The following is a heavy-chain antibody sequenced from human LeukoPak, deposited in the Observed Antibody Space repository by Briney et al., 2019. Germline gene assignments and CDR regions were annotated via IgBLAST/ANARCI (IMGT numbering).Heavy chain of an antibody. Sequence: PGGSLRLSCAASGFTFSSYAMSWVRQAPGKGLEWVSAISGSGGDTYYADSVKGRFTISRDNSKNTLYLQMNSLRAEDTAVYYCANGEGYCSSTSCYNVYWGQGTLVTVSS. J-gene: IGHJ4*02. V-gene: IGHV3-23*01. D-gene: IGHD2-2*02. CDR3: ANGEGYCSSTSCYNVY. CDR1: GFTFSSYA. CDR2: ISGSGGDT.